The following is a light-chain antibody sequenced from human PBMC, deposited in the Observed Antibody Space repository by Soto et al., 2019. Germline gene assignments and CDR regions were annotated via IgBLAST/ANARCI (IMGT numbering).Light chain of an antibody. Sequence: EIVMTQSPASLSVSPGDGATLSCRASQSVASNVAWYQQKPGQGPRLLIHGASTRAVGVPARFSGSGSGTDFTLTISSLQSESFAVYYCQQYHNWTPQYTFGQGTKLQIK. CDR2: GAS. CDR3: QQYHNWTPQYT. CDR1: QSVASN. J-gene: IGKJ2*01. V-gene: IGKV3-15*01.